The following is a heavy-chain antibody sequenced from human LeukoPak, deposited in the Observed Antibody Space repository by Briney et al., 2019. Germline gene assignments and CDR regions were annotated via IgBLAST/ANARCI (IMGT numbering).Heavy chain of an antibody. CDR1: GFTVSSNY. Sequence: PGGSLRLSCAASGFTVSSNYMSWVRQAPGKGLERVSVIYSGGSTYYADSVKGRFTISRDNSKNTLYLQMNSLRAEDTAVYYCARDFRERYFDLWGRGTLVTVSS. V-gene: IGHV3-53*01. D-gene: IGHD3-10*01. CDR2: IYSGGST. CDR3: ARDFRERYFDL. J-gene: IGHJ2*01.